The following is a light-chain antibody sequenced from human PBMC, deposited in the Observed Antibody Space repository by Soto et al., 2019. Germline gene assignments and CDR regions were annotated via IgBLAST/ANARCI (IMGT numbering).Light chain of an antibody. Sequence: EIVFTQSPATLSLSPGERANLSCRASQSVSSYLAWYQQKPGQAPRLLIYDASNSATGIPARFSGSGSGTDFTLTISRLEPEDVAVYYCQQRSNWPPYTFGQGTKLEIK. CDR3: QQRSNWPPYT. CDR1: QSVSSY. V-gene: IGKV3-11*01. J-gene: IGKJ2*01. CDR2: DAS.